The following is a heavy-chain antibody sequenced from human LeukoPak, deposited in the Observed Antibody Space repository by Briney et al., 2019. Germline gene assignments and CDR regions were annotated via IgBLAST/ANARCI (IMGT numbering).Heavy chain of an antibody. J-gene: IGHJ4*02. V-gene: IGHV3-15*01. CDR2: IKSKTDGGTT. Sequence: ETLSLTCAVSGGSISSSNWWSWVRQPPGKGLEWVGRIKSKTDGGTTDYAAPVKGRFTISRDDSKNTLYLQMNSLKTEDTAVYYCTTEPIAAADYWGQGTLVTVSS. D-gene: IGHD6-13*01. CDR1: GGSISSSNW. CDR3: TTEPIAAADY.